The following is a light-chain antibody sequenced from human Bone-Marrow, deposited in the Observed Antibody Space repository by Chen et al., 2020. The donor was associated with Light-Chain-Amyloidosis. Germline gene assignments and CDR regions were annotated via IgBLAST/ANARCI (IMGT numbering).Light chain of an antibody. CDR1: NIGSAS. V-gene: IGLV3-21*02. CDR2: DDS. CDR3: QVWDRSSDRPV. Sequence: SYVLTQPSSVSVAPGRTATIAWVGTNIGSASVHWYQQRQGQAPLLVVYDDSDRPVGIPERLYGSCSGHTATLTISRVEAWDEADYYCQVWDRSSDRPVFGGGTKLTVL. J-gene: IGLJ3*02.